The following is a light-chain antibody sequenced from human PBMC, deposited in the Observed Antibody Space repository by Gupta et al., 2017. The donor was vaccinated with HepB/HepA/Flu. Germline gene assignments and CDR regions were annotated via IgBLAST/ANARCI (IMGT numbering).Light chain of an antibody. Sequence: SQMTQSPSTLSASGGDRVTITCRASQPISNWLAWYQQKPGKAPKLLIYRASTLESGVPSRFSGSGSGTEFILTITSPQPDDFATYYCQQDNSSMFTFGHGTKVDFK. CDR3: QQDNSSMFT. CDR1: QPISNW. V-gene: IGKV1-5*03. CDR2: RAS. J-gene: IGKJ3*01.